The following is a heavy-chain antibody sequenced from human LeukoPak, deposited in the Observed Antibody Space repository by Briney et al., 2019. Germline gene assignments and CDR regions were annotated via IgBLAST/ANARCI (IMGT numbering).Heavy chain of an antibody. CDR3: VKGDYYGSGGYYNQRAFDI. V-gene: IGHV3-23*01. Sequence: PGGSLRLSCAASGFTFTSYAMSWVRQAPGKGLEWVSAISGSGGSTYYADSVKGRFTISRDNSKNTLYLQMNSLKAEDTAVYYCVKGDYYGSGGYYNQRAFDIWGQGTLVTVSS. D-gene: IGHD3-10*01. CDR1: GFTFTSYA. CDR2: ISGSGGST. J-gene: IGHJ3*02.